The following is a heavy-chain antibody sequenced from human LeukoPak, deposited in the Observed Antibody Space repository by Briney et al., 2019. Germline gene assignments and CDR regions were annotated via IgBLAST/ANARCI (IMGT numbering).Heavy chain of an antibody. D-gene: IGHD3-16*01. V-gene: IGHV4-59*08. Sequence: SETLSLTCTVSGGSVSGYYWSWIRRPPGRGLEWIGYIFYSGTTLYSPSLKSRVTLSVDTSENQFSLKLSSVTAADTAVYYCARHDDVPVMRGGFDFWGQGILGTVSS. J-gene: IGHJ4*02. CDR2: IFYSGTT. CDR1: GGSVSGYY. CDR3: ARHDDVPVMRGGFDF.